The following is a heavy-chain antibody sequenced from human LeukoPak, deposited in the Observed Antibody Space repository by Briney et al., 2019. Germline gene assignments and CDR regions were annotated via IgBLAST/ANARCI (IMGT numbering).Heavy chain of an antibody. J-gene: IGHJ4*02. D-gene: IGHD4-17*01. CDR2: ISGSGGST. CDR3: AKVGASTVTTPKTFDY. CDR1: GFIFRSYA. V-gene: IGHV3-23*01. Sequence: PGGSLRLSCAASGFIFRSYAMNWVRQAPGKGLEWVSTISGSGGSTYYADSVKGRFTISGDNSKNTLYLQMNSLRAEDTAVYYCAKVGASTVTTPKTFDYWGQGTLVTVSS.